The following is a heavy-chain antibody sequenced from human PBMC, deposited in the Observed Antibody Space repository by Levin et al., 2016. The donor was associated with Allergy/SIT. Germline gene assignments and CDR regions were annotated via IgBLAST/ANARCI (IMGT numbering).Heavy chain of an antibody. CDR1: GYTFTSYD. Sequence: ASVKVSCKASGYTFTSYDINWVRQATGQGLEWMGWMNPNSGNTGYAQKFQGRVTITADKSTSTAYMELSSLRSEDTAVYYCARDLQYSSSDPNWFDPWGQGTLVTVSS. CDR3: ARDLQYSSSDPNWFDP. CDR2: MNPNSGNT. V-gene: IGHV1-8*01. D-gene: IGHD6-6*01. J-gene: IGHJ5*02.